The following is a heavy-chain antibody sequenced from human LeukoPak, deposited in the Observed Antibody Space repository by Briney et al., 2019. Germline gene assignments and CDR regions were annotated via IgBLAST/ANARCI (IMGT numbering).Heavy chain of an antibody. J-gene: IGHJ6*03. CDR3: AREGGDNPPYYYYYYYMDV. D-gene: IGHD4-17*01. Sequence: ASVKVSCTASVDTFTSYNMQWVRHAPRQRLEWIGIINPSSGSTSYAQKFQGRVTMTRDMSTSTVYMELSSLRAEDTAVYYCAREGGDNPPYYYYYYYMDVWGKGTTVTVSS. CDR1: VDTFTSYN. CDR2: INPSSGST. V-gene: IGHV1-46*01.